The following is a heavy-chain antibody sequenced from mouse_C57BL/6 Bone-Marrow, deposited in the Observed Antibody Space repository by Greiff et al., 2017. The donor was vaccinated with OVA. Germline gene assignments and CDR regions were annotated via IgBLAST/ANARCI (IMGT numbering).Heavy chain of an antibody. V-gene: IGHV1-50*01. CDR3: ASHYYGSSYAMDY. CDR1: GYTFTSYW. Sequence: QVQLQQPGAELVKPGASVKLSCKASGYTFTSYWMQWVKQRPGQALGGIGEIDPSDSYTNYNQKLKGKATLTVDTSSSTAYMQLSSLTSEDSAVYYCASHYYGSSYAMDYWGQGTSVTVSS. CDR2: IDPSDSYT. D-gene: IGHD1-1*01. J-gene: IGHJ4*01.